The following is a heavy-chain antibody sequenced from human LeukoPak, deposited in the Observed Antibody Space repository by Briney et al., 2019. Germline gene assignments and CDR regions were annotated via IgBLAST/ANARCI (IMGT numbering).Heavy chain of an antibody. Sequence: GGSLRLSCAVSGFTFSSYAMSWVRQAPGKGLEWVSAISGSGGSTYYADSVKGRFTISRDNAKNSLYLQMNSLRAEDTAVYYCARARGFGEFHFDYWGQGTLVTVSS. CDR3: ARARGFGEFHFDY. D-gene: IGHD3-10*01. J-gene: IGHJ4*02. CDR1: GFTFSSYA. CDR2: ISGSGGST. V-gene: IGHV3-23*01.